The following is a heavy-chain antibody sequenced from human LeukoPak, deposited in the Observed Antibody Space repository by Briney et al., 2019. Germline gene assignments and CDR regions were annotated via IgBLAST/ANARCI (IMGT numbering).Heavy chain of an antibody. CDR2: INHSGST. J-gene: IGHJ4*02. Sequence: SETLSLTCAVYGGSFSGYYWSWIRQAPGKGLEWIGEINHSGSTNYNPSLKSRVTISVDTSKNQFSLKLSSVTAADTAVYYCARGGYSGCDYAFDYWGQGTLVTVSS. V-gene: IGHV4-34*01. D-gene: IGHD5-12*01. CDR3: ARGGYSGCDYAFDY. CDR1: GGSFSGYY.